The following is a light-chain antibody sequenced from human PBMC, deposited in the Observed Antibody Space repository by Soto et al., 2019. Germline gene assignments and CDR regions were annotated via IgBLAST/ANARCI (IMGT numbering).Light chain of an antibody. V-gene: IGLV4-69*01. CDR2: INSDGSH. Sequence: QAVLTQSPSVSASLGASVKLTCTLSSGHSTYAIAWHQQQPEKGPRFLMKINSDGSHSKGDGFFDRFSGSSSGAERHLTISSLQSEDEADYYCQSLGTGIQVFGGGTQLTVL. J-gene: IGLJ3*02. CDR3: QSLGTGIQV. CDR1: SGHSTYA.